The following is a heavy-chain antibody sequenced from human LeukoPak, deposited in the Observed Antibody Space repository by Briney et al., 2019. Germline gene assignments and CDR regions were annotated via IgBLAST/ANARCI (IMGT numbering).Heavy chain of an antibody. CDR1: AGSFSGYY. J-gene: IGHJ4*02. V-gene: IGHV4-34*01. CDR2: INEGGRI. D-gene: IGHD3-10*01. CDR3: ARYYGSGTYSLAY. Sequence: PSETLSLTCGVYAGSFSGYYWSWLRQPPGKGLEWIGEINEGGRISYNPSLKSRVTISVDTSKTQLSLKLSSVTAADTAVYYCARYYGSGTYSLAYWGQGTLVTVSP.